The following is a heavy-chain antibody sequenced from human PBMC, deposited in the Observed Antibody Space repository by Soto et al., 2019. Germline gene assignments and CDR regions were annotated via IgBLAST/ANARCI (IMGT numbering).Heavy chain of an antibody. CDR3: ARAMVRGVGSDY. CDR2: ISTYNGNT. V-gene: IGHV1-18*01. CDR1: GYTFTSYG. D-gene: IGHD3-10*01. Sequence: QVQLVQSGAEVKKPGASVKVSCKASGYTFTSYGISWVRQAPGQGLEWMGWISTYNGNTKYAQKLQGRVTMTTDTSTSKAYMGLRSLRADDTAVFYCARAMVRGVGSDYWGQGTLVTVSS. J-gene: IGHJ4*02.